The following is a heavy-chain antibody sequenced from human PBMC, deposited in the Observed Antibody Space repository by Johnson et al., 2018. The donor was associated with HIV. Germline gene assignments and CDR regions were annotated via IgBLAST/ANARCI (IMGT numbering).Heavy chain of an antibody. CDR2: IWYDGSNK. Sequence: QVQLVESGGGVVQPGRSLRLSCAASGFTFNTYGMHWVRQAPGKGLEWVAVIWYDGSNKYYADSVKGRFTISRDSSKNTLYLQMNSLRAEYTAVYYFANNLGTAGGAFDIWGQGTTVTVSS. D-gene: IGHD3-16*01. CDR3: ANNLGTAGGAFDI. V-gene: IGHV3-33*06. J-gene: IGHJ3*02. CDR1: GFTFNTYG.